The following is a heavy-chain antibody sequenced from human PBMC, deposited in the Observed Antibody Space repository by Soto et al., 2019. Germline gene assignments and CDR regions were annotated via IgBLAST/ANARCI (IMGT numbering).Heavy chain of an antibody. J-gene: IGHJ5*02. V-gene: IGHV1-24*01. D-gene: IGHD2-2*02. CDR1: GYTLTELS. CDR3: ATVSACISTSCYRAFRLRVWFDA. Sequence: ASVKVSYKVSGYTLTELSMHWVRQAPGKGLEWMGGFDPEDGETIYAQKFQRRVTMTEDTSTDTAYRELSTLRSEDTAVTYCATVSACISTSCYRAFRLRVWFDAWGQGTVVTVSS. CDR2: FDPEDGET.